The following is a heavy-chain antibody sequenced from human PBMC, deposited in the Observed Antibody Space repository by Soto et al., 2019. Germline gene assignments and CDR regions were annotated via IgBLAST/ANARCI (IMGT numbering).Heavy chain of an antibody. CDR1: GFTFSSYS. J-gene: IGHJ4*02. CDR2: ISSSSSYI. D-gene: IGHD6-19*01. V-gene: IGHV3-21*01. CDR3: ARDLAPGIAVAGYYFDY. Sequence: PGGSLRLSCAASGFTFSSYSMNWVRQAPGKGLEWVSSISSSSSYIYYADSVKGRFTISRDNAKNSLYLQMNSLRAEDTAVYYCARDLAPGIAVAGYYFDYWGQGTLVTVSS.